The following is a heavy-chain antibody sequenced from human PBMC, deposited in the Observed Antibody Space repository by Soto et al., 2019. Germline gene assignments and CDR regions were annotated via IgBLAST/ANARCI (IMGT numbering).Heavy chain of an antibody. CDR3: AKGLYSGRQHEEADS. CDR2: ILDDGRYE. CDR1: GFPFSSYG. J-gene: IGHJ4*02. D-gene: IGHD4-4*01. V-gene: IGHV3-30*18. Sequence: QVQLVESGGGVVQPGRSLRLSCAASGFPFSSYGMHLVRQFPGKGLEWAAVILDDGRYEGYADSVKGRFTISRDNSKNRLDLQMNSLRTEYTAVYDSAKGLYSGRQHEEADSWGQGTLVTVSS.